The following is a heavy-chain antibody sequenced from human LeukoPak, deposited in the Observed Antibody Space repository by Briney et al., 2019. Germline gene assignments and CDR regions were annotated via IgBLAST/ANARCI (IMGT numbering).Heavy chain of an antibody. CDR2: ININSGGT. Sequence: ASVKLSCKASGYTFTGYYMHWVRQAPGQGLELMGWININSGGTNYAQKFQGRVTMTRDTTISTAYMELSRLRSDDTAVYYCARVVRMTTVTPSDYWGQGTLVTVSS. CDR3: ARVVRMTTVTPSDY. D-gene: IGHD4-17*01. V-gene: IGHV1-2*02. J-gene: IGHJ4*02. CDR1: GYTFTGYY.